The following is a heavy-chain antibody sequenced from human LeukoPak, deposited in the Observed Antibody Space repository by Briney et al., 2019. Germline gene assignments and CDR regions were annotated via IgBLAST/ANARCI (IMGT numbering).Heavy chain of an antibody. CDR3: ARDRTTVTTFDY. V-gene: IGHV3-21*01. CDR1: RFTFSTYT. J-gene: IGHJ4*02. Sequence: PGGSLRLSCAASRFTFSTYTMNWVRQAPGKGLEWVSSISSSSYIYYADSVKGRFTISRDNAKNSLYLQMNTLRADDTAVYYCARDRTTVTTFDYWGQGTLVTVSS. CDR2: ISSSSYI. D-gene: IGHD4-17*01.